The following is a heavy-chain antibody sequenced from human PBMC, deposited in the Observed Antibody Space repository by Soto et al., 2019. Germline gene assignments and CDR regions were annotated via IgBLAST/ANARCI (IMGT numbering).Heavy chain of an antibody. Sequence: QVQLVQSGAEVKKPGSSVKVSCKASGGTFSSYAISWVRQAPGQGLAWMGGIIPIFGTANYAQKFQGRVTMTEDESTSTADRELSSLRSEDKAVYYWASAQRSAMATQIGFYDYWGQGTLVTVSS. CDR2: IIPIFGTA. V-gene: IGHV1-69*01. CDR1: GGTFSSYA. J-gene: IGHJ4*02. CDR3: ASAQRSAMATQIGFYDY. D-gene: IGHD5-12*01.